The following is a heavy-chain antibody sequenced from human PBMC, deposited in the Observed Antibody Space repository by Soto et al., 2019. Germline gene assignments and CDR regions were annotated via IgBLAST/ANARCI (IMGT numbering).Heavy chain of an antibody. Sequence: QVQLQESGPGLVKPSQTLSLTCTVSGGSISSGGYYWSWIRQHPGKGLEWIGYIYYSGSTYYNPSLKRRVTISVDTSKNQFSLKLSSVTAADTAVYYCARDLAHFRGGRHRVNWFDPWGQGPLVTVSS. J-gene: IGHJ5*02. D-gene: IGHD2-15*01. CDR1: GGSISSGGYY. V-gene: IGHV4-31*03. CDR3: ARDLAHFRGGRHRVNWFDP. CDR2: IYYSGST.